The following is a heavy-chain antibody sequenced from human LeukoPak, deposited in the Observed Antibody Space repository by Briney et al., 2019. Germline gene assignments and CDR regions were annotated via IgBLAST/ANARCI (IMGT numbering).Heavy chain of an antibody. J-gene: IGHJ4*02. CDR1: GGSISSYY. CDR2: VYYSGST. Sequence: PSETLSLTCTVSGGSISSYYWSWIRQPPGKGLEWIGYVYYSGSTNHNPPLKSRVTISVDTSNNQFSLKLSSVTAADTAVHYCARAGSGYYPFDDWGQGTLVTVSS. D-gene: IGHD3-22*01. V-gene: IGHV4-59*01. CDR3: ARAGSGYYPFDD.